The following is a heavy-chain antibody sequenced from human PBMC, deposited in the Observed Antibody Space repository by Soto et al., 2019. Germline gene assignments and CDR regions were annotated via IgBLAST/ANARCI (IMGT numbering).Heavy chain of an antibody. V-gene: IGHV3-30*04. Sequence: GSLRLSCAASGFTFSRYAIHWVRQAPGKGLEWVAVISRDGTNKYYVDSVKGRFTISRDNSRNTLYLQMNSLRHEDAAVYYCARSRSGAVADSFDFWGQGTLVTVSS. CDR1: GFTFSRYA. CDR2: ISRDGTNK. J-gene: IGHJ4*02. CDR3: ARSRSGAVADSFDF. D-gene: IGHD3-10*01.